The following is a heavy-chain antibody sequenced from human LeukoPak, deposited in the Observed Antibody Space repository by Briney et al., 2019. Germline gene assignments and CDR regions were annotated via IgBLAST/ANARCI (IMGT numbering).Heavy chain of an antibody. CDR2: INWNGGST. CDR3: AREIPVAGTNFFAMDV. D-gene: IGHD6-19*01. V-gene: IGHV3-20*04. J-gene: IGHJ6*02. CDR1: GFTFDDYG. Sequence: GGSLRLSCAAFGFTFDDYGMSWVRQAPGEGLEWVSGINWNGGSTAYADSVKGRFTISRDNAENSLYLQMYSLRAGDTAVYYCAREIPVAGTNFFAMDVWGQGTTVTVSS.